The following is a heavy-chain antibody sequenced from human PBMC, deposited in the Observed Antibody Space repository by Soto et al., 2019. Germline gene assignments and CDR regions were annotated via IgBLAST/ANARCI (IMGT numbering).Heavy chain of an antibody. Sequence: EVQLVESGGGLVRPGGSLRLSCVASEFTFSSYWMHWVRQVPGKGLVWVSRLNEDGSFTTYADSVKGRFTIPRDNAKKTLYLQMNSLRAEDTAVYYCARDLSGRADVWGQGTTVTVSS. J-gene: IGHJ6*02. D-gene: IGHD3-10*01. V-gene: IGHV3-74*01. CDR3: ARDLSGRADV. CDR2: LNEDGSFT. CDR1: EFTFSSYW.